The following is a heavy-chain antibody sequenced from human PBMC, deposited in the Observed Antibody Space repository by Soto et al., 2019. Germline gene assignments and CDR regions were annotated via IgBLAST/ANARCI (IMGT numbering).Heavy chain of an antibody. V-gene: IGHV4-59*01. CDR1: GGSISSYY. D-gene: IGHD4-17*01. Sequence: SETLSLTCTVSGGSISSYYWSWIRQPPGKGLEWIGYIYYSGSTNYNPSLKSRVTISVDTSKNQFSLKLSSVTAADTAVYYCGRDYGDFGVHYVGVWGKGTTVTVSS. CDR2: IYYSGST. CDR3: GRDYGDFGVHYVGV. J-gene: IGHJ6*03.